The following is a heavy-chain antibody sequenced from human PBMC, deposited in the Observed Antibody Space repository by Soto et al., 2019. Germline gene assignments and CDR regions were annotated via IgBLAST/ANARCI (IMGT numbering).Heavy chain of an antibody. Sequence: SAKVNCKASGYSFITSYHMHWVRQAPGQGLEWMGIINPTGSMTRYSQKFQGRLTMTRDTSTATDYMELSNLTSEDTAVYFCARDTGYDHDAFDIWGQGTMVTVS. CDR1: GYSFITSYH. J-gene: IGHJ3*02. CDR2: INPTGSMT. D-gene: IGHD5-12*01. V-gene: IGHV1-46*01. CDR3: ARDTGYDHDAFDI.